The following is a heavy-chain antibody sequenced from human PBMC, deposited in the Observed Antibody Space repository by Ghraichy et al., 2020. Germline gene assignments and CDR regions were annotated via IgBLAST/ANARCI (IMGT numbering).Heavy chain of an antibody. CDR3: ARDARGEYYDFWSGPGGFDP. V-gene: IGHV4-59*01. Sequence: SETLSLTCTVSGGSISSYYWSWIRQPPGKGLEWIGYIYYSGSTNYNPSLKSRVTISVDTSKNQFSLKLSSVTAADTAVYYCARDARGEYYDFWSGPGGFDPWGQGTLVTVSS. CDR2: IYYSGST. D-gene: IGHD3-3*01. CDR1: GGSISSYY. J-gene: IGHJ5*02.